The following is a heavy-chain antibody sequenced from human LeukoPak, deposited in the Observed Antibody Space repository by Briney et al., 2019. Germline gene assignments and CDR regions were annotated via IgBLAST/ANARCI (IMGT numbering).Heavy chain of an antibody. CDR1: GFTLSTSW. CDR3: ARYAGWGYYDL. D-gene: IGHD1-26*01. CDR2: IDKHGSGK. Sequence: GGSLRLSCVASGFTLSTSWVTWVRQAPGKGLEWVANIDKHGSGKYYVDSVKGRFAISRDYASISVFLQMNSLRAEDTSVYYCARYAGWGYYDLWGQGTPVPVSS. J-gene: IGHJ4*02. V-gene: IGHV3-7*01.